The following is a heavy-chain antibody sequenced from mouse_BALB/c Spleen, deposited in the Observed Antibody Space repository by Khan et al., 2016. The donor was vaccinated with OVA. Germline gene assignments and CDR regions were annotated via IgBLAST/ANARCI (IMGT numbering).Heavy chain of an antibody. Sequence: QVQLQQSGAELAKPGASVKMSCKASGYTFTSYWMHWIKQRPGQGLEWIGYINPTSGYTDYNQKFKDKATLTADKSSSPAYMQLSSLTSDDSAVYYCARARIDYWGQGTALTVSS. D-gene: IGHD3-3*01. CDR2: INPTSGYT. CDR1: GYTFTSYW. CDR3: ARARIDY. V-gene: IGHV1-7*01. J-gene: IGHJ2*01.